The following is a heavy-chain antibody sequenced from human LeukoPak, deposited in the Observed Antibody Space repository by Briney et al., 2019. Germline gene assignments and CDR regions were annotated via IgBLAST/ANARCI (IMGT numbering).Heavy chain of an antibody. Sequence: SETLSLTCAVSGYSLSSGCFWVWIRQPPGKGLEGIGRIYHIGATYYNPSLRSPVTISVDTSKNEFSLELNSVTAADTAVYYCARDLVLTISNIWFDPWGQGTLVTVSS. CDR1: GYSLSSGCF. J-gene: IGHJ5*02. CDR3: ARDLVLTISNIWFDP. V-gene: IGHV4-38-2*02. D-gene: IGHD3-9*01. CDR2: IYHIGAT.